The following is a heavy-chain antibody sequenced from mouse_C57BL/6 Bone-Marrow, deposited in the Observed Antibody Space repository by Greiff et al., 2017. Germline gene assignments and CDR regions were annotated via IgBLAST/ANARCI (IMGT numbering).Heavy chain of an antibody. J-gene: IGHJ3*01. CDR1: GYTFTSYW. CDR3: ARDYGSSYEAWCAY. Sequence: QVQLQQPGAELVMPGASVKLSCKASGYTFTSYWMHWVKQRPGQGLEWIGEIDPSDSYTNYNQKFKGQSTLTVDKSSSTAYMQLSRLTSEDSAVYYGARDYGSSYEAWCAYGGQGTLVTVSA. D-gene: IGHD1-1*01. V-gene: IGHV1-69*01. CDR2: IDPSDSYT.